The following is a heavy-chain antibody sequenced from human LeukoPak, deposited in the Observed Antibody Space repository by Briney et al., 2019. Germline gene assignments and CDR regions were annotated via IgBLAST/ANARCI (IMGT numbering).Heavy chain of an antibody. V-gene: IGHV1-69*05. CDR3: ARRRIVATFYFDY. J-gene: IGHJ4*02. D-gene: IGHD5-12*01. Sequence: SVKVSCKASGGTFSSYAISWVRQAPGQGLEWMGGIIPIFGTANYAQKFQGRVTITRNTSISTAYMELSSLRSEDTAVYYCARRRIVATFYFDYWGQGTLVTVSS. CDR1: GGTFSSYA. CDR2: IIPIFGTA.